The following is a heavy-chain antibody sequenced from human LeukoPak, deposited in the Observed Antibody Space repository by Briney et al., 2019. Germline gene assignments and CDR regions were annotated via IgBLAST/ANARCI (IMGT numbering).Heavy chain of an antibody. CDR3: ERESGSYIDY. D-gene: IGHD1-26*01. CDR2: ISSSSSYI. CDR1: GFTFSSYS. J-gene: IGHJ4*02. Sequence: KTGGSLRLSCAASGFTFSSYSMNWVRQAPGKGLEWVSSISSSSSYIYYADSVKGRFTISRDNAKNSLYLQMNSLRAEDTAVYYCERESGSYIDYWGQGTLVTVSS. V-gene: IGHV3-21*01.